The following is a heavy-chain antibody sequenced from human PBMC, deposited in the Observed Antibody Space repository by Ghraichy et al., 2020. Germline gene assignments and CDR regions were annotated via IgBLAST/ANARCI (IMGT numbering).Heavy chain of an antibody. CDR2: FYSGGST. CDR3: ARGIATTGTFFDY. Sequence: GGSLKLSCVASGFTVSSSYMSWVRQAPGKGLEWVSVFYSGGSTYYADSVKGRFTISRDNFKNTVYLQMNSLRVEDTAVYYCARGIATTGTFFDYWGQGTLVTVSS. V-gene: IGHV3-53*01. J-gene: IGHJ4*02. D-gene: IGHD6-13*01. CDR1: GFTVSSSY.